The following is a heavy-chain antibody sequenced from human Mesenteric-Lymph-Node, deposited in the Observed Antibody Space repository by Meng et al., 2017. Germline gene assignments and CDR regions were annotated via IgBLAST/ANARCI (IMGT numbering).Heavy chain of an antibody. J-gene: IGHJ4*02. CDR3: TRDLNPSGSYYRGDY. D-gene: IGHD3-10*01. V-gene: IGHV3-49*04. CDR1: GFTFSNYA. CDR2: IRSNAYSGTT. Sequence: GESLKISCATSGFTFSNYAMSWVRQAPGKGLEWVGLIRSNAYSGTTEYAASVKGRFTISRDDSKSLVYLQMNSLTTEDTAVYYCTRDLNPSGSYYRGDYWGQGTLVTVSS.